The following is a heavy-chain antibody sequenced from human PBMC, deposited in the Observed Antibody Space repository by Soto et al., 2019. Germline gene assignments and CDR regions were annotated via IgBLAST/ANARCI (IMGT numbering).Heavy chain of an antibody. J-gene: IGHJ3*02. Sequence: GASVKVSCKASGYTFTRYYMHWVRQAPGQGLEWMGVINPSGGSTSYAQKFQGRVTMTRDTSTSTVYMEVNSLKSEDTAVYYCARSTVQDGFDIWGQGTMVTVS. CDR2: INPSGGST. CDR1: GYTFTRYY. D-gene: IGHD1-1*01. CDR3: ARSTVQDGFDI. V-gene: IGHV1-46*01.